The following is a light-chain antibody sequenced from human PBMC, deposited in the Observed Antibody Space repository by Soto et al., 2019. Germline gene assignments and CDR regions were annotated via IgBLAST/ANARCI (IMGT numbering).Light chain of an antibody. CDR1: SSDVGGYNY. Sequence: QSALTQPRSVSGSPGQSVTISCTGTSSDVGGYNYVSWYQQHPGKAHKLMIYDVSKRPSGVPDRFSGSKSGNTASLTISGLQDEDEADYYCCSYAGSYTHVFGTGTKLTVL. V-gene: IGLV2-11*01. CDR2: DVS. CDR3: CSYAGSYTHV. J-gene: IGLJ1*01.